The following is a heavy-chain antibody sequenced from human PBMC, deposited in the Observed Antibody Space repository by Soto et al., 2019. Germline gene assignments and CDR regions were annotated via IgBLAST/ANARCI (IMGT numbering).Heavy chain of an antibody. CDR1: GYTFTSYA. CDR3: ARGYNWNYVPPRY. D-gene: IGHD1-7*01. V-gene: IGHV1-3*01. Sequence: ASVKVSCKASGYTFTSYAMHWVRQAPGQRLEWMGWINAGNGNTKYSQKFQGRVTITRDTSASTAYMELSSLRSEDTAVYYCARGYNWNYVPPRYWGQGTLVPVSS. J-gene: IGHJ4*02. CDR2: INAGNGNT.